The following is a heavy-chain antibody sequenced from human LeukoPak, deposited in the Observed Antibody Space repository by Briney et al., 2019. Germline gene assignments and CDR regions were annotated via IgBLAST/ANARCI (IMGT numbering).Heavy chain of an antibody. J-gene: IGHJ4*02. Sequence: KPSETLSLSCTVSAGSISSYYWSWIRQPPGKGLEWIGYIHYSGSTNYNPSLKSRVTISVDTSKNQFSLKLSSVTAADTAVYYCAGGYCSGGSCYSNFDYWGQGTLVTVSS. V-gene: IGHV4-59*01. CDR2: IHYSGST. D-gene: IGHD2-15*01. CDR1: AGSISSYY. CDR3: AGGYCSGGSCYSNFDY.